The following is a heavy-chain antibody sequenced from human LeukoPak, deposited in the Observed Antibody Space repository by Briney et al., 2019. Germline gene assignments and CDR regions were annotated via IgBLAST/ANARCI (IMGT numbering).Heavy chain of an antibody. V-gene: IGHV3-7*01. Sequence: GGSLRLSCAASGFTFSSYWMSWVRQAPGKGLEWVANIKQDGSEKYYVDSVKGRFTISRDNARNSLYLEMNSLRAEDTAVYYCARDTPSSNFDYWGQGTLVTVSS. CDR1: GFTFSSYW. J-gene: IGHJ4*02. CDR3: ARDTPSSNFDY. CDR2: IKQDGSEK.